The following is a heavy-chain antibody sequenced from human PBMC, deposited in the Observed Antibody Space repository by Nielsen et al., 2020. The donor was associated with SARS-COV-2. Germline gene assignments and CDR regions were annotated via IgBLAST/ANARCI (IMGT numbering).Heavy chain of an antibody. V-gene: IGHV3-30*09. CDR1: GFTFSNYA. J-gene: IGHJ4*02. Sequence: GESLKISCAASGFTFSNYALHWVRQAPGKGLEWVAIISYDGSNKYYADSVKGRFAISRDNSRNTLYPQMNSLRAEDTAVYYCARGDSDGLLDYWGQGTLVTVSS. CDR2: ISYDGSNK. D-gene: IGHD3-22*01. CDR3: ARGDSDGLLDY.